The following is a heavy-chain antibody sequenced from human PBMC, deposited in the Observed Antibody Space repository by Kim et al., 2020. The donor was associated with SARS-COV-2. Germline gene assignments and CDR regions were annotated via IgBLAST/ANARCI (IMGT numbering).Heavy chain of an antibody. CDR3: ASGNFYGSGL. J-gene: IGHJ4*02. Sequence: EKYYVDSVKGRFTTSRDNAKNSLYLQMNGLRAEDTAVYYCASGNFYGSGLWGQGTLVTVSS. CDR2: EK. V-gene: IGHV3-7*01. D-gene: IGHD3-10*01.